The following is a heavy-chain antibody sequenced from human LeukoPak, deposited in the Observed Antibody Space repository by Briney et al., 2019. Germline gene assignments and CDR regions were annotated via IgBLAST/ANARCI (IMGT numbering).Heavy chain of an antibody. Sequence: ASVKVSCKTSGYIFTNYDINWVRQAPGQGLEWMVCISPYNGDTKYAQKFQDRVTMSTDTSTSTTYMELRSLRSDDTAVYYCTRATGGLSDYWGQGTLVTVSS. D-gene: IGHD1-1*01. V-gene: IGHV1-18*04. J-gene: IGHJ4*02. CDR2: ISPYNGDT. CDR1: GYIFTNYD. CDR3: TRATGGLSDY.